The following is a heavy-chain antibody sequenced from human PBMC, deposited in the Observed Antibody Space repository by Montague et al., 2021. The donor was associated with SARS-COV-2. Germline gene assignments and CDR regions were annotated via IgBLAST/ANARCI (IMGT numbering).Heavy chain of an antibody. CDR3: AGLGSLRITIFGVVTHNWFDP. V-gene: IGHV4-39*01. CDR2: IYYSGST. J-gene: IGHJ5*02. CDR1: GGSISSSSYY. Sequence: SETLSLTCTVSGGSISSSSYYWGWIRQPPGKGLEWIGSIYYSGSTYYNPSLKSRVTISVDTSKNQFSLKLSSVTAADTAVYYCAGLGSLRITIFGVVTHNWFDPWGQGTLVTVSS. D-gene: IGHD3-3*01.